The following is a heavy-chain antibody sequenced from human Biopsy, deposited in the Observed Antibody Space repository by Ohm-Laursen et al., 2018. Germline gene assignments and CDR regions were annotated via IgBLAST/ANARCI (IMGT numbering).Heavy chain of an antibody. J-gene: IGHJ4*02. Sequence: SSVKVSCNASGYTFTNYGISWVRQAPGQGLEWMGWISPYNGGTDYAQKLQGRVTMTTDTSTSTAYMDLRSLRSDDTAVYYCARDRWPHVTLLGLVVFDFWGQGTLVIVSS. CDR1: GYTFTNYG. CDR2: ISPYNGGT. CDR3: ARDRWPHVTLLGLVVFDF. D-gene: IGHD3-3*01. V-gene: IGHV1-18*04.